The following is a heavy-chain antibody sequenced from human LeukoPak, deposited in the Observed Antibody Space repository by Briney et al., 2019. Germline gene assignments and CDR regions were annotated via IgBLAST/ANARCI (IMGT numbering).Heavy chain of an antibody. Sequence: ASVKVSCKVSGYTLTELSMHWVRQAPGKGLEWMGGFDPEDGETIYAQKFQGRVTMTEDTSTDTAYMELSSLRSEDTAVYYCATNSQWELLLDAFDIWGQGTMVTVSS. CDR3: ATNSQWELLLDAFDI. J-gene: IGHJ3*02. D-gene: IGHD1-26*01. CDR2: FDPEDGET. CDR1: GYTLTELS. V-gene: IGHV1-24*01.